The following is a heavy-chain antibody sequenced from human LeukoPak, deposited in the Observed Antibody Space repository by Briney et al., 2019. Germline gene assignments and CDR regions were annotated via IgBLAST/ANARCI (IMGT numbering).Heavy chain of an antibody. CDR2: MCGTAGCT. Sequence: PGGSLRLSCQASGFTFYMYAMSWVRQAPGKGLEWVASMCGTAGCTFYRDSVKGRFTISRDNSKNVLYLRMNSLTAEDTAIYYCAKDRPNFHENSGHYYRRDGDSWGQGTLVTVSS. J-gene: IGHJ5*01. D-gene: IGHD3-22*01. V-gene: IGHV3-23*01. CDR3: AKDRPNFHENSGHYYRRDGDS. CDR1: GFTFYMYA.